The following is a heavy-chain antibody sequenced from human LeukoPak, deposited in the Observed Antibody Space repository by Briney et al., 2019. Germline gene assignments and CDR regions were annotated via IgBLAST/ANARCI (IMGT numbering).Heavy chain of an antibody. J-gene: IGHJ4*02. V-gene: IGHV4-30-2*01. CDR3: ARDYGDHRVDY. D-gene: IGHD4-17*01. CDR1: GGSISSGGYY. CDR2: IYHSGST. Sequence: NSSETLSLTCTISGGSISSGGYYWSWIRQPRGKGLEWIGYIYHSGSTYYNPSLKSRVTISVDRSKNQFSLKLSSVTAADTAVYYCARDYGDHRVDYWGQGTLVTVSS.